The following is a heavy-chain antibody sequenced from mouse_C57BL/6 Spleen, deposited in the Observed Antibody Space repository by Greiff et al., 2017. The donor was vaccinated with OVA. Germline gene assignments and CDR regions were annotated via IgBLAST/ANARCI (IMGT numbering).Heavy chain of an antibody. D-gene: IGHD1-1*01. CDR1: GYTFTSYW. CDR2: IDPSDSET. Sequence: QVQLQQPGAELVRPGSSVKLSCKASGYTFTSYWMHWVKQRPIQGLEWIGNIDPSDSETPYNQKFKDKATLTVDQSSSTAYMQLSSLTSEDSAVYYCARGSYGSSYAMDYWGQGTSVTVSS. CDR3: ARGSYGSSYAMDY. J-gene: IGHJ4*01. V-gene: IGHV1-52*01.